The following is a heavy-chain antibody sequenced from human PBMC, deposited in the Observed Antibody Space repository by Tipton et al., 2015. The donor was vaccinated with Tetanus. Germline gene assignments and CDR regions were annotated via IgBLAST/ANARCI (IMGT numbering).Heavy chain of an antibody. D-gene: IGHD6-6*01. CDR2: VSGTGGTK. CDR3: AKVLSQLFRVDAFDA. CDR1: GFPSTLSFSRYA. V-gene: IGHV3-23*01. Sequence: GSLRLSCTASGFPSTLSFSRYAMSWVRQAPGKGLKWVALVSGTGGTKYFEDSVQGRLNISRDNSKNTLFLHMNSRRAEDTAGYFFAKVLSQLFRVDAFDAWGQGTLVLLTS. J-gene: IGHJ3*01.